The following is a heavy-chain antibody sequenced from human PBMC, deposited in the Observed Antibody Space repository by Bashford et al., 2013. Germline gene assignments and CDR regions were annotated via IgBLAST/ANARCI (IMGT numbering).Heavy chain of an antibody. CDR2: SLTWGH. Sequence: SETLSLTCTVSGGSISSGGYYWSWIRQHPGRAWSGLGTSLTWGHPLQPSLRSRITMSIDTSKNHFSLNLNSVTAADTALYFCARSSAIPFDYWGQGTLVTVSS. V-gene: IGHV4-31*03. CDR1: GGSISSGGYY. D-gene: IGHD6-6*01. J-gene: IGHJ4*02. CDR3: ARSSAIPFDY.